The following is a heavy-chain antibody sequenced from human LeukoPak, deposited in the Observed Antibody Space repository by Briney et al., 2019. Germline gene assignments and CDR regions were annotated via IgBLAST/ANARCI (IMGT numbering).Heavy chain of an antibody. V-gene: IGHV1-69*04. CDR1: GGTFSSYA. D-gene: IGHD2-21*02. J-gene: IGHJ4*02. CDR3: ASRSAYYGGDFLGY. Sequence: ASVNVSCKASGGTFSSYAISWVRQAPGQGLEWMGRIIPILGIANYAQKFQGRVTITADKSTSTAYMELRSLRSDDTAVYYCASRSAYYGGDFLGYWGQGTLVTVSS. CDR2: IIPILGIA.